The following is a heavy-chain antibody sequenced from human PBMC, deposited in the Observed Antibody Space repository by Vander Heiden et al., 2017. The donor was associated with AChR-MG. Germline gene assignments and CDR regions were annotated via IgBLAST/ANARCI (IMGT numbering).Heavy chain of an antibody. Sequence: QVQLVQSGAEVKKPGASVKVSCKASGYTFTGYYMHWVRQDPGQGLEWMGWINPNSGGTNYAQKFQGRVTMTRDTSISTAYMELSRLRSDDTAVYYCARDRRYFDEDYYYGMDVWGQGTTVTVSS. CDR2: INPNSGGT. D-gene: IGHD3-9*01. J-gene: IGHJ6*02. CDR3: ARDRRYFDEDYYYGMDV. V-gene: IGHV1-2*02. CDR1: GYTFTGYY.